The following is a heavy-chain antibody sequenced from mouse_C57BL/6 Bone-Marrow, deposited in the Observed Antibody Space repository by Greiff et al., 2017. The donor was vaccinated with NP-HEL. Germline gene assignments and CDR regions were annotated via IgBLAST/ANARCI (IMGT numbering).Heavy chain of an antibody. D-gene: IGHD1-1*01. CDR3: AREGFYYYGSSFGYFEV. J-gene: IGHJ1*03. Sequence: VQLQQSGAELARPGASVKLSCKASGYTFTSSGISWVKQRTGQGLEWIGEIYPRSGNTYYNEKFKGKATLTADKSSSTAYMELRSLTSEDYAVYFCAREGFYYYGSSFGYFEVWGTGTTVTVSS. CDR2: IYPRSGNT. CDR1: GYTFTSSG. V-gene: IGHV1-81*01.